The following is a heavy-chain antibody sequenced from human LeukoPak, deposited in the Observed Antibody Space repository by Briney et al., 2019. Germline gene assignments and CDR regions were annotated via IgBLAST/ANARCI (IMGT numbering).Heavy chain of an antibody. CDR2: ISSSGSTI. Sequence: GGSLRLSCAASGFTFSDYYMSWLRRAPGKGLEWVSYISSSGSTIYYADSVKGRFTISRDNARNSLYLQMNSLRAEDTAVYYCARGLGFAGVSGWFDPWGQGTLVTVSS. CDR1: GFTFSDYY. V-gene: IGHV3-11*01. D-gene: IGHD3-10*01. J-gene: IGHJ5*02. CDR3: ARGLGFAGVSGWFDP.